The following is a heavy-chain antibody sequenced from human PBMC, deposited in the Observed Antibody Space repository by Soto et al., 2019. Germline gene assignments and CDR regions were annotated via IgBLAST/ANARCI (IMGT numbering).Heavy chain of an antibody. CDR2: IYSGGST. V-gene: IGHV3-53*01. Sequence: GGSLRLSCAASGFTVSSNYMSWVRQAPGKGLEWVSVIYSGGSTYYADSVKGRFTISRDNSKNTLYLQMNSLRAEDTAVYYCARDLRWPQSYGSGSYLYFQHWGQGTLVTVSS. CDR3: ARDLRWPQSYGSGSYLYFQH. CDR1: GFTVSSNY. D-gene: IGHD3-10*01. J-gene: IGHJ1*01.